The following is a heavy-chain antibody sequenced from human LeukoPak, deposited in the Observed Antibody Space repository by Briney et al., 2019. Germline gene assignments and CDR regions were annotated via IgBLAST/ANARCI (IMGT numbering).Heavy chain of an antibody. Sequence: SETLSLTCTVSGGSISSSDYYWGWVRQPPGKGLEWIGSIYYSGNTYYNPSLKSRVTISVDTSKSQFSLNLTSVTASDTAVYYCASYYASGLFEYWGQGTLVTVSS. CDR1: GGSISSSDYY. CDR2: IYYSGNT. V-gene: IGHV4-39*01. D-gene: IGHD3-10*01. J-gene: IGHJ4*02. CDR3: ASYYASGLFEY.